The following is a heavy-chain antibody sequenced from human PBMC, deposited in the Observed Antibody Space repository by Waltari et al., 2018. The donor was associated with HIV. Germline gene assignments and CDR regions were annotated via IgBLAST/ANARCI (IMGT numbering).Heavy chain of an antibody. Sequence: QVHLVESGVDLVKPGGSLRLSCVASGFTFSDSSMTWIRQAPGKRLEGGSYIAVSSAYTNYGDSVKGRCTMSRDDAKKSLFLQMNSLRPEDTAVYYCARVARGLRQGTFDIWGQGTMVTVSS. D-gene: IGHD4-17*01. CDR2: IAVSSAYT. V-gene: IGHV3-11*05. J-gene: IGHJ3*02. CDR3: ARVARGLRQGTFDI. CDR1: GFTFSDSS.